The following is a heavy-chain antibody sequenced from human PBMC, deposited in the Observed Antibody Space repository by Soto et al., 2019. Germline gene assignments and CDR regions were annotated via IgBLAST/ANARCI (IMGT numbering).Heavy chain of an antibody. Sequence: VGSLRLSCVASGFTFSSYAMSWVRQAPGKGLEWVSTISGSGGGSTYYADSVKGRFTISRDNSKNTLYLQMNSLRAEDTAVYYCAKVTYYYDTSVYYYFDYWGQGTQVTVS. V-gene: IGHV3-23*01. CDR3: AKVTYYYDTSVYYYFDY. CDR2: ISGSGGGST. CDR1: GFTFSSYA. J-gene: IGHJ4*02. D-gene: IGHD3-22*01.